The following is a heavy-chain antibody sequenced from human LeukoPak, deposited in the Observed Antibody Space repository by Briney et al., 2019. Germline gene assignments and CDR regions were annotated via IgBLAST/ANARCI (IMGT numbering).Heavy chain of an antibody. Sequence: WVRQAPGKGLEWVASINPDGNKKYSADSVKGRFTISRDNAENSLYLQMNSLRVEDTAFYYCARDLAYSRLDYWGQGMLVTVSS. CDR3: ARDLAYSRLDY. D-gene: IGHD5-18*01. CDR2: INPDGNKK. V-gene: IGHV3-7*01. J-gene: IGHJ4*02.